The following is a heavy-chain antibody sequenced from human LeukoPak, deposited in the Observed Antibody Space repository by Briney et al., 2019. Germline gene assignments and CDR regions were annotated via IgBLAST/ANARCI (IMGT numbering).Heavy chain of an antibody. CDR1: GGSISSYY. V-gene: IGHV4-4*07. D-gene: IGHD2-8*01. J-gene: IGHJ3*02. Sequence: SETLSLTCTVSGGSISSYYWSWIRQPAGKGLEWIGRIYTSGSTNYNPSLKSRVTMSVDASKNQFSLKLSSVTAADTAVYYCARRYCTNGVCYDDRGAFDIWGQGTMVTVSS. CDR3: ARRYCTNGVCYDDRGAFDI. CDR2: IYTSGST.